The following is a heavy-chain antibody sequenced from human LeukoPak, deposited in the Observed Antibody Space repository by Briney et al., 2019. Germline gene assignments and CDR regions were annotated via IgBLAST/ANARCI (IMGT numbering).Heavy chain of an antibody. CDR3: AREGGPYRPLDY. V-gene: IGHV4-39*02. CDR2: IYYSGST. J-gene: IGHJ4*02. CDR1: GGSISSSTYY. Sequence: SETLSLTCAVSGGSISSSTYYWGWIRRPPGKGLEWIGSIYYSGSTYYNPSLKSRVAVSVDTSKNQFSLNLSSVTAADTAVYYCAREGGPYRPLDYSGQGTLVTVSS.